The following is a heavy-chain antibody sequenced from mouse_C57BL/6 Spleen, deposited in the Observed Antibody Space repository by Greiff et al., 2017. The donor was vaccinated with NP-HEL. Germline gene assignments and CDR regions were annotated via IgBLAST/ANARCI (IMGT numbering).Heavy chain of an antibody. V-gene: IGHV1-26*01. CDR2: INPNNGGT. CDR1: GYTFTDYY. Sequence: VQLQQSGPELVKPGASVKISCKASGYTFTDYYMNWVKQSHGKSLEWIGDINPNNGGTSYNQKFKGKATLTVDKSSSTAYMELRSLTSEDSAVYYCARDYYGSREPFAYWGQGTLVTVSA. D-gene: IGHD1-1*01. CDR3: ARDYYGSREPFAY. J-gene: IGHJ3*01.